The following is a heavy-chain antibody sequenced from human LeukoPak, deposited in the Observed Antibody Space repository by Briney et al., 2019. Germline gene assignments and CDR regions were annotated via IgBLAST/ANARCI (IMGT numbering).Heavy chain of an antibody. J-gene: IGHJ4*02. CDR1: GFTFSSYW. Sequence: GGSLRLSCAASGFTFSSYWMSWVRQAQGKGLEWVSIISSGSSAIFFADAMKGRFTISRDDAKNLLYLDMNSLRAEDTAVYYCARGHTAVTRHFDFWGQGTLVTVSS. CDR3: ARGHTAVTRHFDF. CDR2: ISSGSSAI. V-gene: IGHV3-21*01. D-gene: IGHD4-17*01.